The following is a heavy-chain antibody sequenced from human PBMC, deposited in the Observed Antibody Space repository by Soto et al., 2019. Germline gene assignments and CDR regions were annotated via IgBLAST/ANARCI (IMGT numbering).Heavy chain of an antibody. J-gene: IGHJ4*02. V-gene: IGHV4-59*01. D-gene: IGHD4-17*01. CDR3: AREGYGDYILVFDY. CDR2: IYYSGST. CDR1: GGSISSYY. Sequence: SETLSLTCTVSGGSISSYYWSWIRQPPGKGLEWIGYIYYSGSTNYNPSLKSRVTISVDTSKNQFSLKLSSVTAADTAGYYCAREGYGDYILVFDYWGQGTLVTVSS.